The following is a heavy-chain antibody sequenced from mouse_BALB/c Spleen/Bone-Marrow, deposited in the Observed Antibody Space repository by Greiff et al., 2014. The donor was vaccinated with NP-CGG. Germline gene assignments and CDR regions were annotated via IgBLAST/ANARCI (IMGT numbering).Heavy chain of an antibody. D-gene: IGHD1-1*01. J-gene: IGHJ3*01. Sequence: VKLMESGPQLVRPGASVKISCKASGYSFTSYWMHWVKQRPGQGLEWIGMIDPSDSETRLNQKFKDKATLTVDKSSSTAYMQHSSPTSEDSAVYYCAREGDYYGSSAYWGQGTLVTVSA. CDR3: AREGDYYGSSAY. V-gene: IGHV1S126*01. CDR1: GYSFTSYW. CDR2: IDPSDSET.